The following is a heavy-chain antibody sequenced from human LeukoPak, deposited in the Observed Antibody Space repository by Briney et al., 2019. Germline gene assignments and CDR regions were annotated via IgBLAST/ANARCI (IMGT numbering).Heavy chain of an antibody. Sequence: LPGGSLRLSCAASGFTFSSYAMSWVRQAPGKGLGWVSAISGSGGSTYYADSVKGRFTISRDNSKNTLYLRMNSLRAEDTAVYYCAKDGYSYGYFDYWGQGTLVTVSS. V-gene: IGHV3-23*01. CDR2: ISGSGGST. CDR3: AKDGYSYGYFDY. J-gene: IGHJ4*02. CDR1: GFTFSSYA. D-gene: IGHD5-18*01.